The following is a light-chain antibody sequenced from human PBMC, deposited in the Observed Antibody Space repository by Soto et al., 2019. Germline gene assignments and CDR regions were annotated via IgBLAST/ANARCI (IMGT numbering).Light chain of an antibody. Sequence: QSALTQPASVSGSPGQSITISCTGTSSDLGGYNYVSWYQHHPGKAPKLIIYDVTNRPSGVSNRFSGSKSGNTASLTISGLQAEDEADYYCSSYTTSSVIFGGGTKLTVL. J-gene: IGLJ2*01. CDR3: SSYTTSSVI. V-gene: IGLV2-14*03. CDR1: SSDLGGYNY. CDR2: DVT.